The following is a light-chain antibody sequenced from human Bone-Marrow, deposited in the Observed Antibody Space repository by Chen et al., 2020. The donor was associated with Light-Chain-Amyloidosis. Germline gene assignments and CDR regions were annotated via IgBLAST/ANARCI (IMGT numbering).Light chain of an antibody. Sequence: EIVMTQSPATLSVSPGERATLSCRAGQSVSSNLAWYQQKPGQAPRLLIYGASARATGVPARFSGSGSGTEFTITISSLQSEDFAVYYCQQYNNWYTFGQGTKLEIK. J-gene: IGKJ2*01. CDR2: GAS. V-gene: IGKV3-15*01. CDR3: QQYNNWYT. CDR1: QSVSSN.